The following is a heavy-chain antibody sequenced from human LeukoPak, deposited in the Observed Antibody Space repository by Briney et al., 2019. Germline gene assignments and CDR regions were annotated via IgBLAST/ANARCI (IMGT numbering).Heavy chain of an antibody. CDR3: ARFLQDIVATIYYFDY. CDR2: IKQDGSEK. J-gene: IGHJ4*02. V-gene: IGHV3-7*01. CDR1: GFSFSSYW. Sequence: GGSLRLSCAASGFSFSSYWMSWVRQAPGKGLEWVANIKQDGSEKSYVDSVKGRFTISRDNAKNSLYLQMKSLRADDTAVYYCARFLQDIVATIYYFDYWGQGTLVTVSS. D-gene: IGHD5-12*01.